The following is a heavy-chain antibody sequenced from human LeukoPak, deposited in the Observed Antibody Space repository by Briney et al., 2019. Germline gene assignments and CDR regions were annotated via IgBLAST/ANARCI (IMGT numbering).Heavy chain of an antibody. Sequence: PGRSLRLSCAASGFIFSSYGMHWVRQAPGKGLEWVAVIWNDGSNKNYVDSVKGRFTISRDNSKNTLYLQMNSLRAEDTAVYYCARDGSYYEIDYWGQGTLVTVSS. V-gene: IGHV3-33*01. D-gene: IGHD1-26*01. CDR2: IWNDGSNK. CDR1: GFIFSSYG. CDR3: ARDGSYYEIDY. J-gene: IGHJ4*02.